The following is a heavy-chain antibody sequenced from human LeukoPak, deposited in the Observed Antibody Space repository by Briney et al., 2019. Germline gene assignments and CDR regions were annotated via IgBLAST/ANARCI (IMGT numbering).Heavy chain of an antibody. CDR3: ARQTYYYDSSGYYYVVEVDYFDY. D-gene: IGHD3-22*01. V-gene: IGHV4-34*01. CDR1: GGSFSGHY. J-gene: IGHJ4*02. CDR2: INHSGST. Sequence: SEILSLTCAVYGGSFSGHYWTWIRQPPGKGLEWIGEINHSGSTNYNPSLKSRVTISVDTSKNQFSLKVSSVTAADTAVYYCARQTYYYDSSGYYYVVEVDYFDYWGQGTLVTVSS.